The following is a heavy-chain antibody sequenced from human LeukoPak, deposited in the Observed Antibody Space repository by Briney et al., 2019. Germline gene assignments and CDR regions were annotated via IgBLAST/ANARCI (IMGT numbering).Heavy chain of an antibody. D-gene: IGHD6-13*01. CDR3: AFLPGYSSGWYEVNY. CDR1: GFTFSSYA. CDR2: ISGSGGST. Sequence: GGSLRLSCAASGFTFSSYAMSWVRQAPGKGLEWVSGISGSGGSTYYADSVKGRFTISRDNSRNTLYLQMNSPRAEDTAVYYCAFLPGYSSGWYEVNYWGQGTLVTVSS. V-gene: IGHV3-23*01. J-gene: IGHJ4*02.